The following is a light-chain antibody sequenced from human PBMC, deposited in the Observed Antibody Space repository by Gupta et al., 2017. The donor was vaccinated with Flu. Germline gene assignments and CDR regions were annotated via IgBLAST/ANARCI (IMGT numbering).Light chain of an antibody. CDR2: AAS. V-gene: IGKV1-39*01. Sequence: DIQITQSPSSLSASVGDRVTITCRASQSISSYLNWYQQKPGKAPKLLIYAASSVQSGVPSRFSGSGSGTDFTLTISRLQPEDVATYYCQQSYSTPRTFGHGTKVDIK. J-gene: IGKJ3*01. CDR1: QSISSY. CDR3: QQSYSTPRT.